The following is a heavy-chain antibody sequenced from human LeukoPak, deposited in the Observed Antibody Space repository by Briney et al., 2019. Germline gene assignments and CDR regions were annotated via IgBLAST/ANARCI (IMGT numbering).Heavy chain of an antibody. CDR3: ARPAKGAYYYYYMDV. J-gene: IGHJ6*03. V-gene: IGHV1-18*01. D-gene: IGHD2-2*01. Sequence: GASVKVSCKASGNTFPTYGITWVRQAPGQGLEWMGWISTYNGNTQYAQKLQGRVTMTTDASTNTAYMELGSLRSNDTAVYYCARPAKGAYYYYYMDVWGTGTTVTVSS. CDR1: GNTFPTYG. CDR2: ISTYNGNT.